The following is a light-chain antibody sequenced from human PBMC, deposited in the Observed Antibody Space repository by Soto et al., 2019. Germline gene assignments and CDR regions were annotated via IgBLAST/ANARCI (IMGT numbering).Light chain of an antibody. Sequence: QSALTQPASVYGSPGQSINISCTGTSSDVGGYNYVSWYQQLPGTAPKLLIYDNNKRPSGIPDRFSGSKSGTSATLGITGLQTGDEADYYCGTWDSSLSAVVFGGGTQLTVL. CDR2: DNN. J-gene: IGLJ2*01. CDR3: GTWDSSLSAVV. CDR1: SSDVGGYNY. V-gene: IGLV1-51*01.